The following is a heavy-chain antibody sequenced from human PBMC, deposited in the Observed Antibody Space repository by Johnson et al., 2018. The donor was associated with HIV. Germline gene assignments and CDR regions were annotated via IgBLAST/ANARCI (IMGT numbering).Heavy chain of an antibody. CDR3: ARGRTVVSVFDI. Sequence: QVQLVESGGGVVQPGRSLRLSCAASGFPFSSYGMHWVRQAPGKGLEWVSVIYSGGSTYYADSVKGRFTISRDNSKNTLYLQMNTLRAEDTAVYYCARGRTVVSVFDIWGQGTMVTVSS. V-gene: IGHV3-NL1*01. J-gene: IGHJ3*02. CDR2: IYSGGST. CDR1: GFPFSSYG. D-gene: IGHD3-3*01.